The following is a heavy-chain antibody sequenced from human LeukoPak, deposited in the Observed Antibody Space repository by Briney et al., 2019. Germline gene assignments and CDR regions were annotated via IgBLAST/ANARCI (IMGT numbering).Heavy chain of an antibody. CDR1: GFTFSNYE. D-gene: IGHD5-18*01. CDR2: ISSSGSTI. CDR3: ARELGYSYGDYFDY. V-gene: IGHV3-48*03. Sequence: GGSLRLSCAASGFTFSNYEMNWVRQAPGKGLEWVSYISSSGSTIYYADSVKGRFTISRDNAKNTLYLQMNSLRAEDTAVYYCARELGYSYGDYFDYWGQGTLVTVSS. J-gene: IGHJ4*02.